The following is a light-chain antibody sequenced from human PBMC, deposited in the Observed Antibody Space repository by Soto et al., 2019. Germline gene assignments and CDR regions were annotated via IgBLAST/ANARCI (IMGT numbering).Light chain of an antibody. J-gene: IGKJ1*01. CDR3: QKYNSAPQT. CDR1: QDISNY. CDR2: AAS. Sequence: DTQMTQSPSSLSASVGDRVTITCRASQDISNYLAWYQQKPEKVPKLLIYAASTLHSGVPSRFSGSGSGTDFTLTISSLQPEDFATYYCQKYNSAPQTFGQGTKVDIK. V-gene: IGKV1-27*01.